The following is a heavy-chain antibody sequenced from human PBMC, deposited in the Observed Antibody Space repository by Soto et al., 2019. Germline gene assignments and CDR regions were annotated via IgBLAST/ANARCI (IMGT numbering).Heavy chain of an antibody. Sequence: QVQLVDSGGGLVKPGGSLRLSGEASGFTFSNYYMTGIRQAPGRGLEWISYISDSGSVTYYADSVQGRFSISRDNAKNSLFLEMNDLRVDDTAVYYCARCLLGVGDPFDIWGQGTMVTVSS. CDR3: ARCLLGVGDPFDI. J-gene: IGHJ3*02. D-gene: IGHD2-15*01. CDR2: ISDSGSVT. CDR1: GFTFSNYY. V-gene: IGHV3-11*01.